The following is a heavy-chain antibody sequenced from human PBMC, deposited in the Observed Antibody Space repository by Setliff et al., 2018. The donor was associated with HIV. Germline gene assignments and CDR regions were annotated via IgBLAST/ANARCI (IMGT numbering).Heavy chain of an antibody. CDR3: ASSVGFRDF. Sequence: SETLSLTCSVSGGPVSGHFWTWIRQAPGKGLEWIAEITPSGRTNYSPSLKSRLSLSIESSKNQLFLKVMSVTAADSAVYYCASSVGFRDFWGQGTPVTVPQ. D-gene: IGHD3-10*01. CDR1: GGPVSGHF. V-gene: IGHV4-34*01. CDR2: ITPSGRT. J-gene: IGHJ4*02.